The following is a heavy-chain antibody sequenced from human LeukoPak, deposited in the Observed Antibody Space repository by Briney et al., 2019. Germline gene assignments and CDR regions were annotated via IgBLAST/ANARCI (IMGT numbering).Heavy chain of an antibody. J-gene: IGHJ3*02. Sequence: GGSLRLSCAASGFTFSSYSMNWVRQAPGKGLEWVSSISSSSSYIYYAESVKGRFTMSRDNAKNSLYLQMNSLRAEDTAVYYCARDSQVLLWFGEMKDAFDIWGQGTMVTVSS. CDR2: ISSSSSYI. CDR1: GFTFSSYS. V-gene: IGHV3-21*01. CDR3: ARDSQVLLWFGEMKDAFDI. D-gene: IGHD3-10*01.